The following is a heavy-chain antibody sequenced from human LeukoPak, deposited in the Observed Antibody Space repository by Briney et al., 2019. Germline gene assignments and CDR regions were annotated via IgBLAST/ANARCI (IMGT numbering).Heavy chain of an antibody. CDR3: AEKNRGYCGGDCYSDAFDI. Sequence: GGSLRLSRAASGFTFSSYSMNWVRQAPGKGLEWVSAISGSGGSTYYADSVKGRFTISRDNSKNTLYLQMNSLRAEDTAVYYCAEKNRGYCGGDCYSDAFDIWGQGTMVTVSS. CDR2: ISGSGGST. V-gene: IGHV3-23*01. CDR1: GFTFSSYS. J-gene: IGHJ3*02. D-gene: IGHD2-21*02.